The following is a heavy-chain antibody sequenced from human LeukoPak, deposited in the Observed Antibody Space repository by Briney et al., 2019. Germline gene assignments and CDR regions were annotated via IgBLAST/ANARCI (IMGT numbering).Heavy chain of an antibody. D-gene: IGHD6-13*01. CDR3: AKVARFLIAKIAAAGTFRYYFDY. CDR2: ISGSGGST. CDR1: GFTFSSYG. V-gene: IGHV3-23*01. Sequence: GGSLRLSCAASGFTFSSYGMSWVRQAPGKGLEWVSAISGSGGSTYYADSVKGRFTISRDNSKNTLYLQMNSLRAEDTAVYYCAKVARFLIAKIAAAGTFRYYFDYWGQGTLVTVSS. J-gene: IGHJ4*02.